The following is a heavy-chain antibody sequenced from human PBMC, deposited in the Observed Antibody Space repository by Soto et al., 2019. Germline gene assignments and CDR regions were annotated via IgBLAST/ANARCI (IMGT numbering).Heavy chain of an antibody. CDR2: IKQDGSEK. V-gene: IGHV3-7*01. Sequence: WSLRLSCAASGFTFSSYWMSWVRQAPGKGLEWVANIKQDGSEKYYVDSVKGRFTISRDNAKNSLYLQMKSLRAEDTAVYYCARHRSRDAFDIWGQGTMVTVSS. J-gene: IGHJ3*02. CDR1: GFTFSSYW. CDR3: ARHRSRDAFDI. D-gene: IGHD6-13*01.